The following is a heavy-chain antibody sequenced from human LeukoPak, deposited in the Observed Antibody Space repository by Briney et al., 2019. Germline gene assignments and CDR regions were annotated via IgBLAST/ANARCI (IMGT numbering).Heavy chain of an antibody. Sequence: PGGSLRLSCAASGFTFSSFEMSWVRQAPGKGLEWVSAISGSGGSAYYADSVKGRFTISRDNSRNSLSLQMNSLRAEDTALYYYAKTGYSSGWYRIWDYWGQGTLVTVSS. V-gene: IGHV3-23*01. J-gene: IGHJ4*02. D-gene: IGHD6-19*01. CDR2: ISGSGGSA. CDR3: AKTGYSSGWYRIWDY. CDR1: GFTFSSFE.